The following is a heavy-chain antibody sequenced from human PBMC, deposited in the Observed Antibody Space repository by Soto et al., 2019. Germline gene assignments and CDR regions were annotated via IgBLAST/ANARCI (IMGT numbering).Heavy chain of an antibody. D-gene: IGHD6-19*01. CDR3: AVHSYSSGWYYFDY. V-gene: IGHV3-23*01. CDR1: GFTFSSYA. J-gene: IGHJ4*02. Sequence: GGSLRLSCAASGFTFSSYAMSWVRQAPGKGLEWVSAISGSGGSTYYADSVKGRFTISRDNSKNTLYLQMNSLRAEDTAVYYCAVHSYSSGWYYFDYWGQGTLVTVSS. CDR2: ISGSGGST.